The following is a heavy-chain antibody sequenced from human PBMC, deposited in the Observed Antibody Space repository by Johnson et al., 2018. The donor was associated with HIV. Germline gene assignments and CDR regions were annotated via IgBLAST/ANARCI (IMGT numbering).Heavy chain of an antibody. V-gene: IGHV3-9*01. J-gene: IGHJ3*02. CDR1: GFTFSSYA. CDR2: ISWNSGSI. D-gene: IGHD6-13*01. Sequence: VQLVESGGGVVQPGRSLRLSCAASGFTFSSYAMHWVRQAPGKGLEWVSGISWNSGSIGYAASVKGRFTISRDNAENSLYLHMNSLRAEDTAVYYWARDEAAVRMVANDAFDIWGQGTMVTVSS. CDR3: ARDEAAVRMVANDAFDI.